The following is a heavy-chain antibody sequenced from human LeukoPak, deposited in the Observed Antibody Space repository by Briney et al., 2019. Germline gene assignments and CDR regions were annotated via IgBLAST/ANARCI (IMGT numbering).Heavy chain of an antibody. V-gene: IGHV1-69*04. D-gene: IGHD3-10*01. CDR1: GGTFSSYA. CDR2: IIPILGIA. CDR3: ARVHTMVRGVTTTNWFDP. J-gene: IGHJ5*02. Sequence: SVKVSCKASGGTFSSYAISWVRQAPGQGLEWMGRIIPILGIANYAQKFQGRVTITADKSTSTAYMELSSLRSEDTAVYYCARVHTMVRGVTTTNWFDPWGQGTLVTVSS.